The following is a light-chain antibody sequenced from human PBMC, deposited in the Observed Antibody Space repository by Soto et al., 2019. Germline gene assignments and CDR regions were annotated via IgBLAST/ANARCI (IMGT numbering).Light chain of an antibody. J-gene: IGKJ1*01. CDR3: QQLNNYPRT. Sequence: AIRMTQSPSSLSASTGDRVTITCRASQGISSYLAWYQQKPGKAPKLLIYAASTLQSGVPSRFSGSGSGTEFTLTISSLQPEDFATYYCQQLNNYPRTFGQGTKVDIK. CDR2: AAS. V-gene: IGKV1-8*01. CDR1: QGISSY.